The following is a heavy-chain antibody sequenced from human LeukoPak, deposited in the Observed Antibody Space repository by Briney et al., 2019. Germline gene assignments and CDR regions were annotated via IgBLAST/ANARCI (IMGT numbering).Heavy chain of an antibody. J-gene: IGHJ5*02. CDR3: ARAERRYWFDP. CDR2: MYYSGST. V-gene: IGHV4-59*01. Sequence: SETLSLTCTVAGGSISSYYWSWIRQPPGKGLEGIGYMYYSGSTNYNPSLKSRVTISGDTSKNQFSLKLSSVTAADTAVYYCARAERRYWFDPWGQGTLVTVSS. CDR1: GGSISSYY. D-gene: IGHD1-1*01.